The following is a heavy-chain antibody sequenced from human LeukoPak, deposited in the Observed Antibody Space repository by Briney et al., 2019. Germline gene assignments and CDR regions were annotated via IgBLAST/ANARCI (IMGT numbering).Heavy chain of an antibody. CDR2: ISGGGVST. Sequence: GGSLRLSCAASRFPFSNYAVNWVRQAPGKGLEWVSAISGGGVSTYYADSVKGRFTISRDNSKNTLYLQMNSLRAEDTAIYYCASARSYDYWGQGTLVTVSS. CDR1: RFPFSNYA. J-gene: IGHJ4*02. V-gene: IGHV3-23*01. CDR3: ASARSYDY.